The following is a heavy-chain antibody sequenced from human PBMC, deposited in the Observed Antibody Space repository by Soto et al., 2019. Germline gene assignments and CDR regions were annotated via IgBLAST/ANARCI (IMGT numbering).Heavy chain of an antibody. CDR3: AKGSIAARGFLSGYYYVMDV. V-gene: IGHV3-30*18. J-gene: IGHJ6*02. CDR1: GFTFSSYG. Sequence: GGSLRLSCAASGFTFSSYGMHWVRQAPGKGLEWVAVISYDGSNKYYADSVKGRFTISRDNSKNTLYLQMNSLRAEDTAVYYCAKGSIAARGFLSGYYYVMDVWGQETMVTVSS. CDR2: ISYDGSNK. D-gene: IGHD6-6*01.